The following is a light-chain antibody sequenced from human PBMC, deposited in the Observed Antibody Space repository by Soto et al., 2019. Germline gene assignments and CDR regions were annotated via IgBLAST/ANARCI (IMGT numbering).Light chain of an antibody. Sequence: AIRMTQSPSSFSAATGDRVTVTCRASQGISSELAWYQQKPGKAPKLLIYAASTLQSGVPSRFSGSGSGTDFTLTIRCLQSEDFATYYCQQYYSYPLTFGGGTKVEIK. CDR1: QGISSE. CDR2: AAS. V-gene: IGKV1-8*01. CDR3: QQYYSYPLT. J-gene: IGKJ4*01.